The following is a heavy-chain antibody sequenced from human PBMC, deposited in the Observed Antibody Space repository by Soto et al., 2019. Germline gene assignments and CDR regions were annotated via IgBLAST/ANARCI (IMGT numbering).Heavy chain of an antibody. J-gene: IGHJ4*02. V-gene: IGHV1-69*13. Sequence: ASVKVSCKASGGTFSSYANSWVRQAPGQGLEWMGGIIPIFGTANYAQKFQGRVTITADESTSTAYMELSSLRSEDTAVYYCARGSEAYDSSGYPGLDWGQGTLVTVSS. D-gene: IGHD3-22*01. CDR2: IIPIFGTA. CDR3: ARGSEAYDSSGYPGLD. CDR1: GGTFSSYA.